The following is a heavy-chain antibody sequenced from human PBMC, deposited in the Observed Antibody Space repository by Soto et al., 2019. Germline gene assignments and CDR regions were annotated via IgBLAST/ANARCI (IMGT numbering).Heavy chain of an antibody. D-gene: IGHD6-19*01. CDR1: GGSFSNDI. V-gene: IGHV1-69*01. CDR3: ARGLFGQQWLVGFDT. Sequence: QVHLVQSGAEVKKPGSSVKVSCKASGGSFSNDIFAWVRQAPGQGLEWRGGTIPMFATAQYAQKLQGRVTITADESTSTVYMDLTSLTSDDTAVYYCARGLFGQQWLVGFDTWGQGTLVTVSS. J-gene: IGHJ4*02. CDR2: TIPMFATA.